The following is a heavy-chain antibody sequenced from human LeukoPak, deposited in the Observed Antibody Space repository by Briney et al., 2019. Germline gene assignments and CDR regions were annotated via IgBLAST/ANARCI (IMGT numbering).Heavy chain of an antibody. Sequence: GGSLRLSCAASGFTFSNAWMSWVRQAPGKGLEWVGRIKSKTDGGTTDYAAPVKGRFTISRDDSKNTLYLQMNSLKTEDTAVYYCARDDVRGVTDQHNTLYYWGQGTLVTVSS. V-gene: IGHV3-15*01. J-gene: IGHJ4*02. CDR1: GFTFSNAW. CDR3: ARDDVRGVTDQHNTLYY. D-gene: IGHD3-10*01. CDR2: IKSKTDGGTT.